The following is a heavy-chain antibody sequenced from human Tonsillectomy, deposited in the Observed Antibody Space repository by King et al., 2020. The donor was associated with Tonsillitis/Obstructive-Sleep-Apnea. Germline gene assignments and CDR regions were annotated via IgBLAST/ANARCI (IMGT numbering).Heavy chain of an antibody. V-gene: IGHV4-59*01. CDR3: ARVYGSSTSCPPYNWFDP. J-gene: IGHJ5*02. CDR2: IYYSGST. Sequence: VQLQESGPGLVKPSETLSLTCTVSGGSISSYYWSWIRQPPGKGLEWIGYIYYSGSTNYNPSLKSRVTISVDTSKNQFSLKLSSVTAADTAVYYCARVYGSSTSCPPYNWFDPWGQGTLVTVSS. D-gene: IGHD2-2*01. CDR1: GGSISSYY.